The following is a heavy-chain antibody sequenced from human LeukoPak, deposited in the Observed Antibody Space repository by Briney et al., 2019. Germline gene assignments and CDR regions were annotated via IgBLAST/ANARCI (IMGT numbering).Heavy chain of an antibody. D-gene: IGHD6-19*01. Sequence: ASVKVSCKASGYTFTSYGISWVRQAPGQGLEWMGWISAYNGNTNYAQKLQGRVTMTTDTSTSTAYMELRSLRSDDTAEYYCARDGDVIIAVAGTTFWYYGMDVWGQGTTVTVSS. J-gene: IGHJ6*02. CDR3: ARDGDVIIAVAGTTFWYYGMDV. V-gene: IGHV1-18*01. CDR2: ISAYNGNT. CDR1: GYTFTSYG.